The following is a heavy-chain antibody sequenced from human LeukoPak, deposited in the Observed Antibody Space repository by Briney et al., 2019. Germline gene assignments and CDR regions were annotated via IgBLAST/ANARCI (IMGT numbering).Heavy chain of an antibody. CDR3: ARAYGGNVRRGFDI. V-gene: IGHV3-23*01. CDR1: EFTHSSHP. J-gene: IGHJ3*02. CDR2: ISTSGDST. D-gene: IGHD4-23*01. Sequence: GGSLTLSCAASEFTHSSHPMQDLREPPGKALEGVSYISTSGDSTYYADSVQGRFTISGENSKNTLYLQMNSLGAEDTAVYYCARAYGGNVRRGFDIWGQGTMVTVSS.